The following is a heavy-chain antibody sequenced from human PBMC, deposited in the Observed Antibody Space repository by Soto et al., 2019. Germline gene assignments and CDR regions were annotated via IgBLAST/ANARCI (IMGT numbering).Heavy chain of an antibody. V-gene: IGHV4-31*03. Sequence: SETLSLTCTVSGGSIRSGGYYWSWVRQNPRKGLEWIGNIYYSGNTYYNPSLKSRLTISVDTSKNQFSLNLSSVTAADTAVYYCARDRLMATAGTARHYFGLDVWGQGTTDTVSS. CDR3: ARDRLMATAGTARHYFGLDV. D-gene: IGHD5-18*01. J-gene: IGHJ6*02. CDR1: GGSIRSGGYY. CDR2: IYYSGNT.